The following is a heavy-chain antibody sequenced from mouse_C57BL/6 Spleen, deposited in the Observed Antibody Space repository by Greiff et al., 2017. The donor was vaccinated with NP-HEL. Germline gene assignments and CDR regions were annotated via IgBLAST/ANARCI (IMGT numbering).Heavy chain of an antibody. D-gene: IGHD1-1*01. CDR1: GYSITSGYY. CDR2: ISYDGSN. CDR3: ARATTVVDYYAMDY. J-gene: IGHJ4*01. Sequence: VQLKESGPGLVKPSQSLSLTCSVTGYSITSGYYWNWIRQFPGNKLEWMGYISYDGSNNYNPSLKNRISITRDTSKNQFFLKLNSVTTEDTATYYCARATTVVDYYAMDYWGQGTSVTVSS. V-gene: IGHV3-6*01.